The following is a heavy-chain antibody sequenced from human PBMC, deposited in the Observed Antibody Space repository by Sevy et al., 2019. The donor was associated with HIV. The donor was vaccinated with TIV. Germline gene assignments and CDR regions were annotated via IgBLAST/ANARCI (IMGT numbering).Heavy chain of an antibody. CDR1: GFTFSKYW. CDR2: IKPDGSDK. Sequence: GGSLRLSCAASGFTFSKYWMSWVRQAPGKGLEWVANIKPDGSDKYYVGSLKGRFTIYRDNAKNSLYLEMNNLRAEDTAVYYCARVIDYGELGNWFDPCGQGTLVTFSS. D-gene: IGHD4-17*01. J-gene: IGHJ5*02. V-gene: IGHV3-7*01. CDR3: ARVIDYGELGNWFDP.